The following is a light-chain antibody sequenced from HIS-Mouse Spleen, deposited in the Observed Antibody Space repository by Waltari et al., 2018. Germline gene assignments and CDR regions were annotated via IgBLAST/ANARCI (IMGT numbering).Light chain of an antibody. CDR1: ALPKKY. CDR3: YSTDSSGNHRV. V-gene: IGLV3-10*01. J-gene: IGLJ2*01. Sequence: SYELTQPPSVSVSPGQTARITRTGYALPKKYPYWYQQNAGQAPVLVIYEDSKRPSGIPERFSGSSSGTMATLTISGAQVEDEADYYCYSTDSSGNHRVFGGGTKLTVL. CDR2: EDS.